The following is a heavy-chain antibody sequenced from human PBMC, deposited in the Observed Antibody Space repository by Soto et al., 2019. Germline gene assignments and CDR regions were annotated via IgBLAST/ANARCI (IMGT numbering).Heavy chain of an antibody. Sequence: EVQLVESGGGLVQPGGSLRLSCAASGFMFSAYWMSWVRQAPGKGLEWVANIHGDGGKIYYVDSVKDRFTISRDNAKRSLYLQMNSLRAEDTAVYYCARDFYGGYTYGPGDYWGQGALVAVSS. CDR3: ARDFYGGYTYGPGDY. CDR2: IHGDGGKI. D-gene: IGHD5-18*01. J-gene: IGHJ4*02. V-gene: IGHV3-7*01. CDR1: GFMFSAYW.